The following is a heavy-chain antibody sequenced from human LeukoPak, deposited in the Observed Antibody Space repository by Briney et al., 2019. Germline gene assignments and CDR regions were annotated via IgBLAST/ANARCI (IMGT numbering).Heavy chain of an antibody. CDR3: AKDRGRAVAGSEFDY. J-gene: IGHJ4*02. V-gene: IGHV3-23*01. CDR2: ISGSGGST. CDR1: GFTFSSYA. Sequence: QPGGSLRLSCAASGFTFSSYAMTWVRQAPGKGLEWVSVISGSGGSTNYADSVKGRFTISRDNSKNTLYLEMNSLRAEDTALYYCAKDRGRAVAGSEFDYWGQGTLVTVSS. D-gene: IGHD6-19*01.